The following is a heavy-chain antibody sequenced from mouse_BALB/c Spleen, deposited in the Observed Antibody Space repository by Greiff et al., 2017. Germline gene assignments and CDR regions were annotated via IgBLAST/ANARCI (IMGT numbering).Heavy chain of an antibody. D-gene: IGHD1-1*01. CDR2: IHPSDSET. J-gene: IGHJ3*01. CDR1: GYSFTSYW. Sequence: QVQLQQPGAELVRPGASVKLSCKASGYSFTSYWMNWVKQRPGQGLEWIGMIHPSDSETRLNQKFKDKATLTVDKSSSTAYMQLISLTSEDSAVYDCARWGNYGSSFAYWGQGTLVTVSA. V-gene: IGHV1-61*01. CDR3: ARWGNYGSSFAY.